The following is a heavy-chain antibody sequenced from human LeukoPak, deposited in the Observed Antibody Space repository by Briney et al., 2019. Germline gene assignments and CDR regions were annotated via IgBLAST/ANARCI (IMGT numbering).Heavy chain of an antibody. CDR2: IYYSGST. CDR3: ARDSSSGYPR. V-gene: IGHV4-61*08. D-gene: IGHD3-22*01. Sequence: PSETLSLTCTVSGGSISSGGYYWSWIRQPPGKGLEWIGYIYYSGSTNYNPSLKSRVTISVDTSKNQFSLKPSSVTAADTAVYYCARDSSSGYPRWGQGTLVTVSS. CDR1: GGSISSGGYY. J-gene: IGHJ4*02.